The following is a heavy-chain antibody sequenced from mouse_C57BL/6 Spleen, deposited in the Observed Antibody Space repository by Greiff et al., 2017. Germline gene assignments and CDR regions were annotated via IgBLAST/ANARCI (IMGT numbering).Heavy chain of an antibody. V-gene: IGHV1-82*01. D-gene: IGHD1-1*01. CDR3: ARATKVVECYYAMGD. CDR1: GYAFSSSW. J-gene: IGHJ4*01. Sequence: VQLQQSGPELVKPGASVKISCKASGYAFSSSWMNWVKQRPGKGLEWIGRIYPGDGDTNYNGKFKGKATLTAAKSSCTAYMQLRSLTSKDYAVSWCARATKVVECYYAMGDQGQGTSVTV. CDR2: IYPGDGDT.